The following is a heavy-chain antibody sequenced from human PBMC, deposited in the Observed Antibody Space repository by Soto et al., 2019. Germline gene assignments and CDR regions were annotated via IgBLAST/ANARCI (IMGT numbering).Heavy chain of an antibody. Sequence: ASVKVSCKASGYTFTSYGTSWVRQAPGQGLEWMGWISAYNGNTKYAQKLQGRVTMTTDTSTSTAYMELRSLRSDDTAVYYCARETYGDYVGYFDPWGQGILVTVSS. CDR3: ARETYGDYVGYFDP. J-gene: IGHJ4*02. CDR2: ISAYNGNT. V-gene: IGHV1-18*01. D-gene: IGHD4-17*01. CDR1: GYTFTSYG.